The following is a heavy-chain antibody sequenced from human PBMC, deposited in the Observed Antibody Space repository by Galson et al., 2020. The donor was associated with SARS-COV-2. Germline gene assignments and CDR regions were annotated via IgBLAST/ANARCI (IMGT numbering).Heavy chain of an antibody. J-gene: IGHJ2*01. CDR1: GFTFSNYA. CDR3: ARSPEGFAIHWYFDL. V-gene: IGHV3-30-3*01. Sequence: GGSLRLSCAGSGFTFSNYAMHWLRQTPGRGLEWVAGVSYDGSNESFADSVKGRFTVSRDNSKDTLYLQMNSLRPEDTAVYYCARSPEGFAIHWYFDLWGRGTLVTVSS. CDR2: VSYDGSNE.